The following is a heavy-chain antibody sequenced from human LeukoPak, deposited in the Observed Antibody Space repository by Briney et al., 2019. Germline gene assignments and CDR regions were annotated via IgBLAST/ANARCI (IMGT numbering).Heavy chain of an antibody. J-gene: IGHJ5*02. CDR1: GGSISSHY. Sequence: SETLSLTCTVSGGSISSHYWSWIRQPPGKGLEWIGYIYYSGSTNYNPSLKSRVTISVDTSKNQFSLKLSSVTAADTAVYYCARDYSSSLMGWFDPWGQGTLVTVSS. CDR2: IYYSGST. V-gene: IGHV4-59*11. CDR3: ARDYSSSLMGWFDP. D-gene: IGHD6-6*01.